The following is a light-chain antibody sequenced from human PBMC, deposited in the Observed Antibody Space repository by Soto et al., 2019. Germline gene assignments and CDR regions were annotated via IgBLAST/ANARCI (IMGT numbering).Light chain of an antibody. Sequence: QSALTQPASVSGSPGQSITISCTGASTDLGSHNLVSWYQQLPGEVPKLVISEATKRPSGVSTRLSGSKSGNTASLTISGLQPEDEADYHCCSYATATLLFGGGTKVTVL. CDR1: STDLGSHNL. CDR3: CSYATATLL. CDR2: EAT. J-gene: IGLJ3*02. V-gene: IGLV2-23*01.